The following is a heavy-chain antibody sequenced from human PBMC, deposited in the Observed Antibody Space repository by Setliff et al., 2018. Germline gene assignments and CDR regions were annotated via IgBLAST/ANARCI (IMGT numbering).Heavy chain of an antibody. J-gene: IGHJ4*02. CDR1: GGTFSSYD. V-gene: IGHV1-69*06. CDR2: IIPIFGTA. Sequence: GASVKVSCKASGGTFSSYDISWVRQAPGQGLEWMGRIIPIFGTANYAQKFQGRVTITADKSTSTAYMELSSLRSEDTAVYYCARESTAKNFWGEYSDYWGQGTLVTVSS. CDR3: ARESTAKNFWGEYSDY. D-gene: IGHD3-3*01.